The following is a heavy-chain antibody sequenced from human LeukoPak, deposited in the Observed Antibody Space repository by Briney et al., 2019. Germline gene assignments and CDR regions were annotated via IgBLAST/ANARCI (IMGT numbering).Heavy chain of an antibody. D-gene: IGHD3-22*01. CDR3: ARVGDSSGYPYYYYYGMDV. CDR1: GFSFSSYG. J-gene: IGHJ6*02. CDR2: ISYDGSNK. Sequence: GGSLRLSCAASGFSFSSYGMHWVRQAPGKGLEWVAVISYDGSNKYHADSVKGRFTISRDNSKNTLYLQMNSLRAEDTAVYYCARVGDSSGYPYYYYYGMDVWGQGTTVTVSS. V-gene: IGHV3-30*03.